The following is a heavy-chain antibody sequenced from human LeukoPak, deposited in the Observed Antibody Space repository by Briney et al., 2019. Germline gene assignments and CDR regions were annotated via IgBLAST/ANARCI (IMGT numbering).Heavy chain of an antibody. CDR3: ARHRSGWLQSSFDY. CDR2: IYYSGSS. CDR1: GGSFSSSSSY. D-gene: IGHD5-24*01. V-gene: IGHV4-39*01. Sequence: SETLSLTCSVSGGSFSSSSSYWGWIRQPPGKGLEWIGSIYYSGSSFDNPALKSRVTISVDTSKNQFSLKLSSVTAADTAVYYCARHRSGWLQSSFDYWGQGTLVSVSS. J-gene: IGHJ4*02.